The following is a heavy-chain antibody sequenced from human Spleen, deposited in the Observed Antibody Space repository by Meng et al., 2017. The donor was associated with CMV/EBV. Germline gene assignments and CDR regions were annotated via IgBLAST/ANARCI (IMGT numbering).Heavy chain of an antibody. V-gene: IGHV3-23*01. CDR3: AKTYGVGEDRLRNDY. CDR2: VRGDGGSR. D-gene: IGHD1-26*01. CDR1: GFTFSSYA. Sequence: GGSLRLSCAASGFTFSSYAMSWVRQVPGKGLEWVSAVRGDGGSRYYPDSADSVKGRFTISRDNSKNTLYLQMNSLRAEDTAVYYCAKTYGVGEDRLRNDYWGQGTLVTVSS. J-gene: IGHJ4*02.